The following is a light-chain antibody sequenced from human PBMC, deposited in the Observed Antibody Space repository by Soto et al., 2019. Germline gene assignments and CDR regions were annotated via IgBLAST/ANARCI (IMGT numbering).Light chain of an antibody. CDR1: SSNIGSNT. V-gene: IGLV1-44*01. Sequence: QSVLTQPPSASGTPGQRVTISCSGSSSNIGSNTVNWYQQLPGTAPKLLIYSNNHRPSGVPDRFSGSKSGTSASLDISGLQSEDEADYYCAAWDDSLNGYVFGTGTKLTVL. J-gene: IGLJ1*01. CDR2: SNN. CDR3: AAWDDSLNGYV.